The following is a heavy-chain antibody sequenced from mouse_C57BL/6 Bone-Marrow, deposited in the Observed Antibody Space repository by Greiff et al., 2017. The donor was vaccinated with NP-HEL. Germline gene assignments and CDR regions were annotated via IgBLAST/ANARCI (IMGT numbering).Heavy chain of an antibody. CDR3: AREGYGNWYFDV. CDR2: IHPNSGST. J-gene: IGHJ1*03. Sequence: VQLQQPGAELVKPGASVKLSCKASGYTFTSYWMHWVKQRPGQGLEWIGMIHPNSGSTNYNEKFKSKATLTVDKSSSTAYMQLSSLTSEDSAVYYCAREGYGNWYFDVWGTGTTVTVSS. D-gene: IGHD2-1*01. V-gene: IGHV1-64*01. CDR1: GYTFTSYW.